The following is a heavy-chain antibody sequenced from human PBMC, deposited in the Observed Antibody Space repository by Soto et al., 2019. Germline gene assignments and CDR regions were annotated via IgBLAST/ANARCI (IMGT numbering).Heavy chain of an antibody. V-gene: IGHV1-3*01. J-gene: IGHJ5*02. CDR3: ARALGYCSSTSCKNWFGP. Sequence: ASVKVSCKASGYTFTSYAMHWARQAPGQRLEWMGWINAGNGNTKYSQKFQGRVTITRDTSASTAYMELSSLRSEDTAVYYCARALGYCSSTSCKNWFGPWGQGTLVTVSS. D-gene: IGHD2-2*01. CDR1: GYTFTSYA. CDR2: INAGNGNT.